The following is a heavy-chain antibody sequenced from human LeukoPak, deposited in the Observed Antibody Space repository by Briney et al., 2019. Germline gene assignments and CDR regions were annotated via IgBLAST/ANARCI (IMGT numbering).Heavy chain of an antibody. Sequence: PSETLSLTCAVSGGSIGSGGYSWSWIRQPPGKGLEWIAYMYYTGNTYYNPSLKSRVTISVDTSKNQFSLKLSSVTAADTAMYYCARVLAAAGNNWFDPWGQGTLVTVSS. CDR1: GGSIGSGGYS. V-gene: IGHV4-30-4*07. J-gene: IGHJ5*02. CDR2: MYYTGNT. D-gene: IGHD6-13*01. CDR3: ARVLAAAGNNWFDP.